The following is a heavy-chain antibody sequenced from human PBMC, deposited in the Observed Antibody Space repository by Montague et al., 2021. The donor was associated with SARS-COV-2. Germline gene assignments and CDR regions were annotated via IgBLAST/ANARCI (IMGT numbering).Heavy chain of an antibody. CDR3: AKDSYYYGLGYGMDV. Sequence: RLSWSASGFTFSNSAMNWVRQAPGKGLEWVSGSSFSDGRTHYADSVKGRFTISRDNSKNTLYLQMNSLRAEDTALYYCAKDSYYYGLGYGMDVWGQGTPVTVSS. D-gene: IGHD3-10*01. CDR1: GFTFSNSA. J-gene: IGHJ6*02. V-gene: IGHV3-23*01. CDR2: SSFSDGRT.